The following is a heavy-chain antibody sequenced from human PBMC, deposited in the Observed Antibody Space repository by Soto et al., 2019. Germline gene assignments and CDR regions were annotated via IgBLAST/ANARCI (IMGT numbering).Heavy chain of an antibody. V-gene: IGHV3-30*03. CDR3: ARELYYSASSGYYPLEN. D-gene: IGHD3-22*01. J-gene: IGHJ4*02. CDR1: RFTFSNYG. CDR2: ISDDGTKK. Sequence: QVQLVESGGGVVQPGKSMRLSCAASRFTFSNYGMHWVRQAPGKGLERVALISDDGTKKYYADSVKGRFTISRDNSKNTLYLQMNSLRAEHTAVYFCARELYYSASSGYYPLENWGQGTLVTVSS.